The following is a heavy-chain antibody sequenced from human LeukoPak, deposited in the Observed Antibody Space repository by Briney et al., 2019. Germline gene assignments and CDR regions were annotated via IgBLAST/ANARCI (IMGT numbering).Heavy chain of an antibody. D-gene: IGHD6-13*01. V-gene: IGHV1-69*13. Sequence: SVKVSCKASGGTFSSYAISWVRQAPGQGLEWMGGIIPIFGTANYAHKFQGRVTITADESTSTAYMELSSLRSEDTAVYYCARGRAAAGTPYYFDYWGQGTLVTVSS. CDR2: IIPIFGTA. J-gene: IGHJ4*02. CDR3: ARGRAAAGTPYYFDY. CDR1: GGTFSSYA.